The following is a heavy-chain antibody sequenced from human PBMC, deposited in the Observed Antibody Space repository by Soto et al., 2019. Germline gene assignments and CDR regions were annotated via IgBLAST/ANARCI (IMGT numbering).Heavy chain of an antibody. Sequence: SETLSLTCTVSGDSITSNSYFWAWIRQPPGKGLDWIGSIYYSGTTYYNPSLKSRVTISVDTSKNQFSLKLSSVTAADTAVYYCARGIEGWYQGRYYYGMDVWGQGTTVTVSS. CDR1: GDSITSNSYF. CDR3: ARGIEGWYQGRYYYGMDV. V-gene: IGHV4-39*07. CDR2: IYYSGTT. D-gene: IGHD6-19*01. J-gene: IGHJ6*02.